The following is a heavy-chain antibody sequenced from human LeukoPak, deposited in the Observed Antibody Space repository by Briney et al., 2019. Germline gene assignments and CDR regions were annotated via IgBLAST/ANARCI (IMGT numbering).Heavy chain of an antibody. V-gene: IGHV1-69*13. D-gene: IGHD3-10*01. CDR3: ARGRWADVARGSYYFDY. J-gene: IGHJ4*02. Sequence: ASVKVSCKASGGTFSSYAISWVRQAPGQGLEWMGGIIPIFGTANYAQKFQGRVTITADESTSTAYMELSSLRSEDTAVYYCARGRWADVARGSYYFDYWGQGTLVSVSS. CDR1: GGTFSSYA. CDR2: IIPIFGTA.